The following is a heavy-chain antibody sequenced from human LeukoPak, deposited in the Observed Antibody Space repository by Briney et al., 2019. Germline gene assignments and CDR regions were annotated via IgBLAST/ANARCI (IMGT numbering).Heavy chain of an antibody. CDR1: GSSISSYH. CDR3: AKLNNNALDN. CDR2: TLNSEST. Sequence: SETLSLTCTVSGSSISSYHWSWIRQPPGKGLEWIGYTLNSESTNYNPSLKSRFTISVDTSKNQLSLKLSSVTAADTAVYYCAKLNNNALDNWGQGTLVTVSS. J-gene: IGHJ4*02. D-gene: IGHD1/OR15-1a*01. V-gene: IGHV4-59*08.